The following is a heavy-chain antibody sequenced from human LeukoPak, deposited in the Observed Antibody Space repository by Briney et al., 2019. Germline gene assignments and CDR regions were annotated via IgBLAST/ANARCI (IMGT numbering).Heavy chain of an antibody. D-gene: IGHD6-13*01. Sequence: SENLSLTCAVYGGSFSGYYWSWIRQPPGKGLEWIGEINHSGSTNYNPSLKSRVTISVDTSKNQFSLKLSSVTAADTAVYYCARGDTGTFWYFDLWGRGTLVTVSS. V-gene: IGHV4-34*01. J-gene: IGHJ2*01. CDR2: INHSGST. CDR1: GGSFSGYY. CDR3: ARGDTGTFWYFDL.